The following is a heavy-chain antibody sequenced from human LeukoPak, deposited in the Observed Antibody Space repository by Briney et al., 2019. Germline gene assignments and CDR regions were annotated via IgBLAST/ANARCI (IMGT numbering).Heavy chain of an antibody. CDR3: ATSWFGEFSWFDP. Sequence: SETLSLTCTVSGGSISNYYWSWIRQPPGKGLEWIGYIYYSGSTNYNPSLKSRVTISVDTSKNQFPLKLSSVTAADTAVYYCATSWFGEFSWFDPWGQGTLVTVSS. V-gene: IGHV4-59*01. CDR2: IYYSGST. CDR1: GGSISNYY. D-gene: IGHD3-10*01. J-gene: IGHJ5*02.